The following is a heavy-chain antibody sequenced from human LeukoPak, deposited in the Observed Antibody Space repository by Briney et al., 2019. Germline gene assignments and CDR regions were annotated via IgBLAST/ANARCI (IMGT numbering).Heavy chain of an antibody. V-gene: IGHV4-34*01. Sequence: SETLSLTCAVYGGSFSGYYWSWIRQPPGKGLEWIGEINHSGSTNYNPSLKSRVTISVDTSKNQFSLKLSSVTAADTAVYYCARSHPGYYFDYWGQGTLVTVSS. CDR3: ARSHPGYYFDY. J-gene: IGHJ4*02. CDR2: INHSGST. CDR1: GGSFSGYY.